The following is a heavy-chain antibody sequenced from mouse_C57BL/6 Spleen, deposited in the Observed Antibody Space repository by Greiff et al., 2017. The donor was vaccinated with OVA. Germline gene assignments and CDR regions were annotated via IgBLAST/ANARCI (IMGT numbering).Heavy chain of an antibody. Sequence: VQLQQSGPELVKPGASVKLSCKASGYTFTSYDINWVKQRPGQGLEWIGWIYPRDGSTKYNEKFTGKATLTVDTSSSTAYMELHSLTSEDSAVYFCVAEGSGYGNWYFDVWGTGTTVTVSS. CDR3: VAEGSGYGNWYFDV. CDR1: GYTFTSYD. V-gene: IGHV1-85*01. D-gene: IGHD3-2*02. J-gene: IGHJ1*03. CDR2: IYPRDGST.